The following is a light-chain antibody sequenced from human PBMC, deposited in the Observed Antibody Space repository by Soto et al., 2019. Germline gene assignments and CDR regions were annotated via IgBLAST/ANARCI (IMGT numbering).Light chain of an antibody. Sequence: QSVLTQPASVSGSPGQSITISCTGTRSDIGAYNFVSWYQQHPGEVPKLILYDVNVRPSGVSNRFSGSKSGNTASLTISGLQAEDEADYYCTSWTTSTTMIFGGGTKPTVL. V-gene: IGLV2-14*03. CDR3: TSWTTSTTMI. J-gene: IGLJ2*01. CDR1: RSDIGAYNF. CDR2: DVN.